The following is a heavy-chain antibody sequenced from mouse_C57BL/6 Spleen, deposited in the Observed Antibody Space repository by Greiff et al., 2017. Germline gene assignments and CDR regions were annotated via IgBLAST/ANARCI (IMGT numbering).Heavy chain of an antibody. V-gene: IGHV1-72*01. Sequence: QVQLQQPGAELVKPGASVKLSCKASGYTFTSYWMHWVKQRPGRGLEWIGRIDPDSGGTKYNEKFKSKATLTVDKPSSTAYMQLSSLTSEDSAVYYWTRRGTTVVATDFDCWGQGTTLTVSS. CDR3: TRRGTTVVATDFDC. CDR1: GYTFTSYW. D-gene: IGHD1-1*01. CDR2: IDPDSGGT. J-gene: IGHJ2*01.